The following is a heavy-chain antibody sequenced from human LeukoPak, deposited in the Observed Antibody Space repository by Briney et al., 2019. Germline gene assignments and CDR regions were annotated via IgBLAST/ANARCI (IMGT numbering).Heavy chain of an antibody. V-gene: IGHV4-59*01. CDR2: IYYSGST. CDR1: GGSISSYY. Sequence: SETLSLTCTVSGGSISSYYWSWIRQPPGKGLEWIGYIYYSGSTNYNPSLKSRVTISVDTSKNQFSLKLSSVTAADTAVYYCAGVRRYSGSYYYLDYWGQGTLVTVSS. D-gene: IGHD1-26*01. CDR3: AGVRRYSGSYYYLDY. J-gene: IGHJ4*02.